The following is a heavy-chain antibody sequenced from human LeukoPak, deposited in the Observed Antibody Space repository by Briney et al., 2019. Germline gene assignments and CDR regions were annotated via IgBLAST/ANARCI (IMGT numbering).Heavy chain of an antibody. CDR3: AKNAEDTAMVHFDY. V-gene: IGHV3-30*18. CDR1: GFTFSTYA. J-gene: IGHJ4*02. CDR2: ISYDGSNK. Sequence: GGSLRLSCAASGFTFSTYAMHWVRQAPGKGLEWVAVISYDGSNKYYADSVKGRFTISRDNSKNTLYLQMNSLRAEGTAVYYCAKNAEDTAMVHFDYWGQGTLVTVSS. D-gene: IGHD5-18*01.